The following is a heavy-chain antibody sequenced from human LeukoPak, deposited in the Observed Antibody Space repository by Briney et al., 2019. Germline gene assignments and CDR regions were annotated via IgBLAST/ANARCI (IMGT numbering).Heavy chain of an antibody. D-gene: IGHD1-14*01. J-gene: IGHJ3*01. V-gene: IGHV3-30*01. Sequence: GGSLRLSCAASGFTFTDYAFHWVRQAPGKGLEWVTIISYSGESYADSVSGRFAISRDNSKNTVYLQMDSLRADDTAMYYCARNHFNQNVFDVWGQGTMVTVSS. CDR3: ARNHFNQNVFDV. CDR1: GFTFTDYA. CDR2: ISYSGE.